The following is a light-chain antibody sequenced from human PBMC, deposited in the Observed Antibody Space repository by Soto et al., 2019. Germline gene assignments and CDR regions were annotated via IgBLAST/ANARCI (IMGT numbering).Light chain of an antibody. CDR3: SSYAGSQGV. V-gene: IGLV2-8*01. J-gene: IGLJ2*01. CDR1: SSDVGGYNY. CDR2: EVS. Sequence: QSALTQPPSASGSPGQSVTISCTGTSSDVGGYNYVSWYQQHPGKAPKLMIYEVSKRPSGVPDRFSGSTSGNTASLTVSGLQAEDEADYYCSSYAGSQGVFGGGTKLTVL.